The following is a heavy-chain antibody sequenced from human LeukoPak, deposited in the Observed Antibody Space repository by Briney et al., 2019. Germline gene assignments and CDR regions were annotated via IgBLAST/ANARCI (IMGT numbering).Heavy chain of an antibody. D-gene: IGHD3-10*01. CDR3: ARGFRFGELYFDY. Sequence: PGGSLRLSCAASGFTVSSNYMSWVRQAPGKGLEWVSAIYSGGSTYYADSVKGQFTISRDNSKNTLYLQMNSLRAEDTAVYYCARGFRFGELYFDYWGQGTLVTVSS. CDR1: GFTVSSNY. V-gene: IGHV3-53*01. J-gene: IGHJ4*02. CDR2: IYSGGST.